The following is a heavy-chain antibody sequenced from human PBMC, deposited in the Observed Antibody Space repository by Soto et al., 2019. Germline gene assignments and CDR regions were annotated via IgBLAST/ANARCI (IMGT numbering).Heavy chain of an antibody. V-gene: IGHV1-18*01. CDR3: AKEGEIVD. J-gene: IGHJ4*02. D-gene: IGHD3-10*01. Sequence: QVQLVQSGAEVKKPGASVKVSCKASGYTFTSYHITWVRQAPGQGLEWMGWISLYNDNTNYAQKLQGRVTMTTYTATRTAYMELRSLRSDDTAVYYCAKEGEIVDWGQGTLVTVSS. CDR2: ISLYNDNT. CDR1: GYTFTSYH.